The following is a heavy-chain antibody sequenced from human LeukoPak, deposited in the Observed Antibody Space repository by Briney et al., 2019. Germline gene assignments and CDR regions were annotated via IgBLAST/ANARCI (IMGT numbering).Heavy chain of an antibody. V-gene: IGHV3-21*04. CDR1: GFTFSSYS. J-gene: IGHJ3*02. D-gene: IGHD3-10*01. CDR2: ISSSSSYI. Sequence: GGSLRLSCAASGFTFSSYSMNWVRQAPGKGLEWVSSISSSSSYIYYADSVKGRFTISRDNAKNSLYLQMNSLRAEDTAVYYCAKDRVVRGVMGAFAIWGQGTMVTVSS. CDR3: AKDRVVRGVMGAFAI.